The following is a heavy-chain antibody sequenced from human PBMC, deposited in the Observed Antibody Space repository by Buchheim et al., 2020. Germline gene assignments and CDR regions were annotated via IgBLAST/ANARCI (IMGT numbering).Heavy chain of an antibody. V-gene: IGHV3-74*01. D-gene: IGHD6-13*01. CDR3: VRGIAAAGVEHFDY. J-gene: IGHJ4*02. CDR2: INSDGSNT. Sequence: EVQLVESGGGLVQPGESLRLSCAVSGFTFSSHWMHWVRQAPGKGLVWVSRINSDGSNTNYADSVKGRFTISRDNAKNTQYMQMNSLRAEDTAVYYCVRGIAAAGVEHFDYWGQGTL. CDR1: GFTFSSHW.